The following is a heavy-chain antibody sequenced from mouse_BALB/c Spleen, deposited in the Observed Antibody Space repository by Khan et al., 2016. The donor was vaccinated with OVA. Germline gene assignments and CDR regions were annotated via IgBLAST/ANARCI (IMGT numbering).Heavy chain of an antibody. CDR1: GFSLSNYS. CDR2: IWSAGST. D-gene: IGHD2-4*01. Sequence: QVQLKQSGPGLVQPSQSLSITCTVSGFSLSNYSVHWVRQSPGKGLEWLGVIWSAGSTDYNAAFTSRLTISKDNSRSQVFFKMNSLQPNDTAIYYCARRGYDYGRGALFAYWGQGTLVTVSA. V-gene: IGHV2-2*02. CDR3: ARRGYDYGRGALFAY. J-gene: IGHJ3*01.